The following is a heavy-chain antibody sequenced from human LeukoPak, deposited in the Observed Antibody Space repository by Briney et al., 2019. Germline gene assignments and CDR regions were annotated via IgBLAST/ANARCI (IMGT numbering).Heavy chain of an antibody. Sequence: TSETLSLTCNVSGGSVKSHYWGWIRQPPGKGLEWIGYIYYSGSTNYNPSLKSRLTISVDTSKNQFSLKVTSVTAADTAVYYCARRPDYGDSIRSPGPFDIWGQGTMVTVS. V-gene: IGHV4-59*02. J-gene: IGHJ3*02. D-gene: IGHD4-17*01. CDR2: IYYSGST. CDR1: GGSVKSHY. CDR3: ARRPDYGDSIRSPGPFDI.